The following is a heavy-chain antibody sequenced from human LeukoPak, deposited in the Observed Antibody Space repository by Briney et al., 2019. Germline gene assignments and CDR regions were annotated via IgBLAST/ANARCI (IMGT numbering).Heavy chain of an antibody. CDR2: IIPIFGTA. J-gene: IGHJ4*02. Sequence: SVKVSCKASGGTFSSYAISWVRQAPGQGLEWMGGIIPIFGTANYAQKFQGRVTTTTDESTSTAYMELSSLRSEDTAVYYCARDHRRGEMATEVVYWGQGTLVTVSS. CDR1: GGTFSSYA. CDR3: ARDHRRGEMATEVVY. V-gene: IGHV1-69*05. D-gene: IGHD5-24*01.